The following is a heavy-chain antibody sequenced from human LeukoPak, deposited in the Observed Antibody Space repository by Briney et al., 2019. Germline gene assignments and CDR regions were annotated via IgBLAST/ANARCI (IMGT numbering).Heavy chain of an antibody. CDR1: GGSISSGDYY. CDR3: ARNSRLRYFDWLY. CDR2: IYYSGST. J-gene: IGHJ1*01. V-gene: IGHV4-30-4*01. Sequence: SSETLSLTCTVSGGSISSGDYYWSWIRQPPGKGLEWIGYIYYSGSTYYNPSLKSRVTISVDTSKNQFSLRLSSVTAADTAVYYCARNSRLRYFDWLYWGQGTLVTVSS. D-gene: IGHD3-9*01.